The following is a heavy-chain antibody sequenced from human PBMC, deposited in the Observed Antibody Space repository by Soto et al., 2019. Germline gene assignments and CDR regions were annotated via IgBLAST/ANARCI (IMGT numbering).Heavy chain of an antibody. CDR2: IWYDVTNK. CDR3: AKDLRIAVAGTDYFDS. Sequence: GGSLRLSCAASGFTFSSYGMHWVRQAPGKGLEWVAVIWYDVTNKYYADSVKGRFTISRDNSKNTLYLQMNSLRAEDTAVYYCAKDLRIAVAGTDYFDSWGQGTLVTVSS. CDR1: GFTFSSYG. J-gene: IGHJ4*02. D-gene: IGHD6-19*01. V-gene: IGHV3-33*03.